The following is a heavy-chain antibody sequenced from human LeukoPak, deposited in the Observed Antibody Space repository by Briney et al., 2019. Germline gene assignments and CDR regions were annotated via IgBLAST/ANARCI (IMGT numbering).Heavy chain of an antibody. V-gene: IGHV4-38-2*02. CDR3: AIWPFRGVLY. J-gene: IGHJ4*02. D-gene: IGHD3-10*01. CDR1: GYSISSGYY. Sequence: SETLSLTCTVSGYSISSGYYWGWIRQPPGKGLEWIGSIYHSGSTYYNPSLKSRVTISVDTSKNQFSLKLSSVTAADTAVYYCAIWPFRGVLYWGQGTLVTVSS. CDR2: IYHSGST.